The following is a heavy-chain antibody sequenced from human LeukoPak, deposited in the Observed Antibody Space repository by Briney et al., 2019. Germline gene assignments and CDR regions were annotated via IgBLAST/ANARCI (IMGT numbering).Heavy chain of an antibody. CDR2: IYTSGTT. J-gene: IGHJ4*02. CDR1: GGSITSDY. V-gene: IGHV4-4*07. CDR3: ARQDSKVGAYTGPYYIDY. Sequence: SETLSLTCTVSGGSITSDYWSWIRQPPGKGLEWIGRIYTSGTTDDNPSLKSRVTMSVDTSRNQVSLKLTSVTAADTAVYYCARQDSKVGAYTGPYYIDYWGQGTLVTVSS. D-gene: IGHD1-26*01.